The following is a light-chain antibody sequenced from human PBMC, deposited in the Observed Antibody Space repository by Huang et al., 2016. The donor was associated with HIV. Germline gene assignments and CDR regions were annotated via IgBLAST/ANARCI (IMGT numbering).Light chain of an antibody. V-gene: IGKV3-15*01. CDR1: QSVGSN. CDR3: QQYNNWTPVT. CDR2: GAS. J-gene: IGKJ1*01. Sequence: EIVMTQSPATLSVSPGERATLSCRASQSVGSNLAWYQHKPGQAPRLLIYGASARATCIPARFSGSGSGTDLTRTITRLQSEDFAVYYCQQYNNWTPVTFGQGTKVEIK.